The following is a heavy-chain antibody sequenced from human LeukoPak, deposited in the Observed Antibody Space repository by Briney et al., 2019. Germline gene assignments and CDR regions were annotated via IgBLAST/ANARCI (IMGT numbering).Heavy chain of an antibody. CDR1: GFTFSSYG. J-gene: IGHJ4*02. Sequence: QPGWSLRLSCAASGFTFSSYGMHWVRQAPGKGLEWVAVISYDGSNKYYADSVKGRFTISRDNSKNTLYLQMNSLRAEDTAVYYCGTVPPSEGVAGKGSFDYWGQGTLVTVSS. CDR3: GTVPPSEGVAGKGSFDY. V-gene: IGHV3-30*03. CDR2: ISYDGSNK. D-gene: IGHD6-19*01.